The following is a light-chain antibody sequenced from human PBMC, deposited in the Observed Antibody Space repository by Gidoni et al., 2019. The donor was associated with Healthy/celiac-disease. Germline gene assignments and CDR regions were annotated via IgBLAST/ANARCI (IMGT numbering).Light chain of an antibody. V-gene: IGKV1-27*01. CDR2: AAS. CDR1: QGISNY. J-gene: IGKJ5*01. Sequence: DIQMTQSPSSLSASVGDRVTITCRASQGISNYLAWYQQKPGKVPTLLIYAASTLQSGVPSRFSGSGSGTDFTLTISSLQPEDVATYYCQKYNSAPFTFXQXTRLEIK. CDR3: QKYNSAPFT.